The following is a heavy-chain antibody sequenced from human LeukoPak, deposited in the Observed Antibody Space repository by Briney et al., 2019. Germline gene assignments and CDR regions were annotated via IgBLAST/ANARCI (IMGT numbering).Heavy chain of an antibody. D-gene: IGHD6-19*01. V-gene: IGHV1-46*01. Sequence: ASVKVSCKASGYTFTAYYMHWVRQAPGQGLEWMGIINPSGGSTSYAQKFQGRVTMTRDTSTSTVYMELSSLRSEDTAVYYCARASSVAVFDYWGQGTLVTVSS. J-gene: IGHJ4*02. CDR1: GYTFTAYY. CDR2: INPSGGST. CDR3: ARASSVAVFDY.